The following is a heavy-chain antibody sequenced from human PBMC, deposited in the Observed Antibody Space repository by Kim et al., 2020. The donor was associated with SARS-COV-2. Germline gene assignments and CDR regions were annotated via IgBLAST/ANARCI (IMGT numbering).Heavy chain of an antibody. Sequence: SVKGRLHISRDNSKNTLYLQMNSLRAEDTAVYFCAKGGRGGSSASWNFDYWGQGALVTVSS. CDR3: AKGGRGGSSASWNFDY. D-gene: IGHD2-2*01. V-gene: IGHV3-23*01. J-gene: IGHJ4*02.